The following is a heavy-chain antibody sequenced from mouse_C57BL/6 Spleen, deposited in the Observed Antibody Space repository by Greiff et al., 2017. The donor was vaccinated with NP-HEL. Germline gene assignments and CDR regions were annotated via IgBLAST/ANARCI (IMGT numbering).Heavy chain of an antibody. Sequence: QVQLKQSGPGLVAPSQSLSITCTVSGFSLTSYGVHWVRQPPGKGLEWLVVIWSDGSTTYNSALKSRLSISKDNSKSQVFLKMNSLQTDDTSMYYCARGGKGYYYAMDYWGQGTSVTGSS. CDR1: GFSLTSYG. D-gene: IGHD2-1*01. CDR2: IWSDGST. J-gene: IGHJ4*01. CDR3: ARGGKGYYYAMDY. V-gene: IGHV2-6*03.